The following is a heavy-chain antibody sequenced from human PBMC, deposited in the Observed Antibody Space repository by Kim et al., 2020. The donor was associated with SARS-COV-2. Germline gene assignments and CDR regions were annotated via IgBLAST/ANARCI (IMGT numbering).Heavy chain of an antibody. CDR1: GYIFDHHG. CDR2: ISCHTGYT. V-gene: IGHV1-18*01. D-gene: IGHD3-10*01. CDR3: ARDMRTREGAEAFDV. Sequence: ASVKVSCKASGYIFDHHGISWVRQAPGQGLEWMGWISCHTGYTKYARKFQGRATITSDTTSSTVYLDMKSLTSDDSAIYFCARDMRTREGAEAFDVWGQGTNVSVSS. J-gene: IGHJ3*01.